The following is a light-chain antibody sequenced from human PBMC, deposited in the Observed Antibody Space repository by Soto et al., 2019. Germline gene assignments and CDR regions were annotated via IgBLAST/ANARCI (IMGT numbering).Light chain of an antibody. CDR3: CSYAGSSTLNYV. CDR2: EGS. Sequence: QCVLTQPASVSGSPGQSITISCTGTSSDVGSYNLVSWYQQHPGKAPKLMIYEGSKRPSGVSNRFSGSKSGNTASLTISGLQAEDEADYYCCSYAGSSTLNYVFGTGTKVTVL. CDR1: SSDVGSYNL. V-gene: IGLV2-23*01. J-gene: IGLJ1*01.